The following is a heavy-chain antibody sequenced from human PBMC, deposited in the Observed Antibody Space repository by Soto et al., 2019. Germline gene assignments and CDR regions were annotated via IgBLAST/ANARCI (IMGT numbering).Heavy chain of an antibody. V-gene: IGHV2-5*02. CDR3: AHIPTGATWFDP. CDR1: GFSLSTSEVG. Sequence: QITLKESGPTVVKPTQNLTLTCTFSGFSLSTSEVGVGWIRQPPGKALEWLGIIYWDDDKRYRPSLKRRVTITKDTSKNHVVFTMTNMDPVDTGTYYCAHIPTGATWFDPWGQGTLVTVSS. CDR2: IYWDDDK. J-gene: IGHJ5*02.